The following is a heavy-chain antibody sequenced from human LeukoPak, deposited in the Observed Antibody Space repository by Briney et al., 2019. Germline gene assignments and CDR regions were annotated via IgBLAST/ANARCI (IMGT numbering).Heavy chain of an antibody. CDR3: AKASGAARPYYFDY. D-gene: IGHD6-25*01. CDR2: ISTDGKST. J-gene: IGHJ4*02. Sequence: GGSLRLSCVASGFTFSNYWMLWVRQAPGKGLMWVSLISTDGKSTRYAESVKGRFTISRDNAKNALYLQMNSLRAEDTAVYYCAKASGAARPYYFDYWGQGTLVTVSS. V-gene: IGHV3-74*01. CDR1: GFTFSNYW.